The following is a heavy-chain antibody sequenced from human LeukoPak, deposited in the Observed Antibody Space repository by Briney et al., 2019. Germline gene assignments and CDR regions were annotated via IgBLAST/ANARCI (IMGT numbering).Heavy chain of an antibody. Sequence: PGGSLRPSCPVSGLTFTNAWMDWVRQAPGKGLEWVGRVIAKTVGGTTQYAAPVKGRFSILRDDSTNTVYLQMNSLITEDTAIYSCAADTPVPLAQIYSWGQGALVTVSS. CDR3: AADTPVPLAQIYS. D-gene: IGHD2/OR15-2a*01. J-gene: IGHJ4*02. CDR1: GLTFTNAW. CDR2: VIAKTVGGTT. V-gene: IGHV3-15*01.